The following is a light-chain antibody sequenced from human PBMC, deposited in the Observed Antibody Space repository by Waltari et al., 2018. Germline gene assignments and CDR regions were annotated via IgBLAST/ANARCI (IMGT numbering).Light chain of an antibody. CDR2: DAS. J-gene: IGKJ4*01. CDR1: KTISTS. V-gene: IGKV3-11*01. CDR3: QQRYTWPLA. Sequence: EIVLTQSPATLSLSPGQSAAPSCRASKTISTSLAWYQQKPAQPPRLVIYDASNRATDIPARFSGSGSETDFNLTISSLEAEDFAVYYCQQRYTWPLAFGGGTTVEIK.